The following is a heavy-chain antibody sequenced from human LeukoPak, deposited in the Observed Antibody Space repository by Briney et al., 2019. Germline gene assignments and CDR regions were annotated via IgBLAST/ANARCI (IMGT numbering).Heavy chain of an antibody. CDR2: IYYSGST. D-gene: IGHD3-22*01. CDR3: AGVAYYYDSSGYRNWFDP. Sequence: GSLRLSCAASGFTFSSYAMSWVRQAPGKGLEWIGSIYYSGSTYYNPSLKSRVTISVDTSKNQFSLKLSSVTAADTAVYYCAGVAYYYDSSGYRNWFDPWGQGTLVTVSS. CDR1: GFTFSSYA. V-gene: IGHV4-39*07. J-gene: IGHJ5*02.